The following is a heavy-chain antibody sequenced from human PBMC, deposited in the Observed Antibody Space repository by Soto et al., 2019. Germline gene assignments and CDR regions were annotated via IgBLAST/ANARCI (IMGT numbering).Heavy chain of an antibody. CDR1: GGSISSGDYY. CDR3: ARDRMGSSPPRA. J-gene: IGHJ5*02. V-gene: IGHV4-30-4*01. D-gene: IGHD6-6*01. Sequence: KPSETLSLTCTVSGGSISSGDYYWSWIRQPPGKGLEWIGYIYYSGSTYYNPSLKSRVTISVDTSKNQFSLKLSSVTAADTAVYFCARDRMGSSPPRAWGKGTLVTVSS. CDR2: IYYSGST.